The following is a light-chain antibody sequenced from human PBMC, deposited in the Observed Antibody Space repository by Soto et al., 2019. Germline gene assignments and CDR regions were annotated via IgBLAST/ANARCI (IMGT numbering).Light chain of an antibody. CDR2: DVN. J-gene: IGLJ2*01. V-gene: IGLV2-14*03. CDR1: SREIGAYNF. CDR3: SSWTTSTTMI. Sequence: QSALTQPASVSGSPGQSITISCTGTSREIGAYNFVSWYQQHPGKAPKLMLYDVNIRPSGGSNRFSGSKSGNTASLTISGLQAEDEADYYCSSWTTSTTMIFGGGTKVTVL.